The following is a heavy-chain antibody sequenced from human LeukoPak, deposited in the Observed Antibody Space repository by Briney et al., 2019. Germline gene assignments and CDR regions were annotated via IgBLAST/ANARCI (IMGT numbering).Heavy chain of an antibody. CDR1: GFTFSIHG. CDR3: AKEKKSGGWPLDY. D-gene: IGHD2-15*01. CDR2: IGYGGSHT. J-gene: IGHJ4*02. Sequence: GGSLRLSCAASGFTFSIHGMSWVRQAPGKGLEWVAGIGYGGSHTYYADSVTGRFTISRGNSKNTMSLQMNSLRADDTAVYYCAKEKKSGGWPLDYWGQGALVTVSS. V-gene: IGHV3-23*01.